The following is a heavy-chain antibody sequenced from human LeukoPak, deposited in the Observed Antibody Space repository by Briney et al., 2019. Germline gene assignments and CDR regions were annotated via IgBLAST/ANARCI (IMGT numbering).Heavy chain of an antibody. CDR3: ARGPLQTIPTSKIVVYYYPFDY. Sequence: RAGGSLRLSCAASGFNFDDYGMGWVRQAPGKGLEWVSGINWNGGGTGYADSLKGRFTISRENAKNSLYLQINSLKAEDTALYYCARGPLQTIPTSKIVVYYYPFDYWAQETLVSV. D-gene: IGHD3-22*01. CDR2: INWNGGGT. V-gene: IGHV3-20*04. CDR1: GFNFDDYG. J-gene: IGHJ4*02.